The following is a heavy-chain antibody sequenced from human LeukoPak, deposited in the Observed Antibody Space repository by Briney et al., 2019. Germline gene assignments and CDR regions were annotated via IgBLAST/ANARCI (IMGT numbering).Heavy chain of an antibody. CDR1: TGSISSSSYY. CDR2: IYYSGST. D-gene: IGHD2-15*01. CDR3: ARHSAPDCSGGSFYTRYYYYYYMDV. J-gene: IGHJ6*03. V-gene: IGHV4-39*01. Sequence: SETLSLTCTVSTGSISSSSYYWDWLRQPPGKGLERIGSIYYSGSTYCNPSLKTPVTISVDTSKTQFSLKLSSVTAADTAVYYCARHSAPDCSGGSFYTRYYYYYYMDVWGKGTTVT.